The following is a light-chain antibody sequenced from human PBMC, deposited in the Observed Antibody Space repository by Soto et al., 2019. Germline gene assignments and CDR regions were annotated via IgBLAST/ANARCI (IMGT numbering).Light chain of an antibody. CDR1: SSDVCAYNY. CDR2: EVS. J-gene: IGLJ1*01. CDR3: TSYAGTYSFFYV. V-gene: IGLV2-8*01. Sequence: QSAPTQPASLSRSPGQSVTISCTGTSSDVCAYNYVSWYQQLPGKAPKLIIYEVSKRPSGVPDGFSGSKSGNTASLTVSGLQAEYEADYYCTSYAGTYSFFYVFGTGTKVTVL.